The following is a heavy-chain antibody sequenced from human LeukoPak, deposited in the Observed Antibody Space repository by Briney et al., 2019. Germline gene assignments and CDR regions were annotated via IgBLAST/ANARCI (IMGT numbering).Heavy chain of an antibody. CDR3: ARSSDEAYYYYMDV. V-gene: IGHV1-69*05. CDR2: IISIFGTA. CDR1: GGTFSSYA. J-gene: IGHJ6*03. D-gene: IGHD2-2*01. Sequence: GASVKVSCKASGGTFSSYAISWVRQAPGQGLEWMGGIISIFGTANYAQKFQGRVTITTDESTSTAYMEMSSLRSEDTAVYYCARSSDEAYYYYMDVWGKGTTVTVSS.